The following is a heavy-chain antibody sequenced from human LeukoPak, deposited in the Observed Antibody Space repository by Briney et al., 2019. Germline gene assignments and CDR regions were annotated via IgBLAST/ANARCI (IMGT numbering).Heavy chain of an antibody. CDR2: ISYDGSNK. CDR3: AREYFYGSGSYYNGY. D-gene: IGHD3-10*01. CDR1: GFTFSSYA. V-gene: IGHV3-30-3*01. Sequence: PGGSLRLSCAASGFTFSSYAMHWVRQAPGKGLEWVAVISYDGSNKYYADSVKGRFTISRDNSKNTLYLQMNSLRAEDTAVYYCAREYFYGSGSYYNGYWGQGALVTVSS. J-gene: IGHJ4*02.